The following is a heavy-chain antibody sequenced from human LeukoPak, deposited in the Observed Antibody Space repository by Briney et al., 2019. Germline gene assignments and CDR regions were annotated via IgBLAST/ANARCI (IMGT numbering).Heavy chain of an antibody. CDR2: IDWDDDK. CDR1: GFSLSTSGMC. Sequence: SGPALVKPTQTLTLTCTFSGFSLSTSGMCVSWIRQPPGKALEWLALIDWDDDKYYSTSLKTRLTISKDTSKNQVVLTMTNMGPVDTATYYCARMAGDYAPFDYWGQGTLVTVSS. J-gene: IGHJ4*02. V-gene: IGHV2-70*01. CDR3: ARMAGDYAPFDY. D-gene: IGHD4-17*01.